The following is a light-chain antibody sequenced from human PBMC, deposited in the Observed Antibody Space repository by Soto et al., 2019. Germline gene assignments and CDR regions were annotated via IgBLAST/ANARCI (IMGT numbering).Light chain of an antibody. CDR3: SSYVGNNNYV. Sequence: QSALTQPPSASGSPGQSVTISCTGTSSDVGGNNYVSWYQQHPGNAPKLMIYEVTKRASGVPDRFSGSKSGNTASLTVSGLQAEDEAEYYCSSYVGNNNYVFGTGTKLTVL. J-gene: IGLJ1*01. CDR2: EVT. CDR1: SSDVGGNNY. V-gene: IGLV2-8*01.